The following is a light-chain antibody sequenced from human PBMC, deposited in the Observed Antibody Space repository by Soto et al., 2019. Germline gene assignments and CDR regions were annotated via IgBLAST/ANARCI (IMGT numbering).Light chain of an antibody. V-gene: IGKV3-11*01. Sequence: EIVLTQSPATLSLSPGERANLSCRASQSVSSYLAWYQQKPGQAPRLLIYDASNRATGIPARFSGSGFGIDFTLTISSLEPEDFAVYYCQQRSNWPTFGQGTKVEIK. CDR1: QSVSSY. CDR2: DAS. J-gene: IGKJ1*01. CDR3: QQRSNWPT.